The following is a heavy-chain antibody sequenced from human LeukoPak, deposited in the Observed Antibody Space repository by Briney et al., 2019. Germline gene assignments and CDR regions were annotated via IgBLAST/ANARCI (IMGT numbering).Heavy chain of an antibody. CDR2: ISYDGSNK. CDR3: AREYTAMGDY. J-gene: IGHJ4*02. V-gene: IGHV3-30-3*01. CDR1: GFTFSSYA. Sequence: PGGSLRLSCAASGFTFSSYAMHWVRQAPGKGLEWVAVISYDGSNKYYADSVKGRFTISRDNSKNTLYLQMNSLRAEDTAVYYCAREYTAMGDYWGQGTLVTVSS. D-gene: IGHD5-18*01.